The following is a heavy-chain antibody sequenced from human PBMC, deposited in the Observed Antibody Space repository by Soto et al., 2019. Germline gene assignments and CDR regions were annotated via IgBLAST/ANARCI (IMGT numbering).Heavy chain of an antibody. CDR1: GFTFSSYA. CDR3: ARGPRSGYYYNRLDY. V-gene: IGHV3-30-3*01. Sequence: GGSLRLSCAASGFTFSSYAMHWVRQAPGKGLEWVAVISYDGSNKYYADSVKGRFTISRDNSKNTLYLQMNSLRAEDTAVYYCARGPRSGYYYNRLDYWGQGTLVTVSS. D-gene: IGHD3-22*01. CDR2: ISYDGSNK. J-gene: IGHJ4*02.